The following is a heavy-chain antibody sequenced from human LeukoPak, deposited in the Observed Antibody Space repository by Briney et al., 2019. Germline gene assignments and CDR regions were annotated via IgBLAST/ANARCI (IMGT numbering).Heavy chain of an antibody. CDR1: GFTFSSYG. Sequence: PGRSLRLSCAASGFTFSSYGMYWVRQAPGKGLEWVAVISFDGSNKYYADSVRGRFTVSRDNSKDTLYLQMNRLRAEDTAVYYCAKDEIGAVAGLLDYWGQGILVTVSS. CDR2: ISFDGSNK. J-gene: IGHJ4*02. V-gene: IGHV3-30*18. CDR3: AKDEIGAVAGLLDY. D-gene: IGHD6-19*01.